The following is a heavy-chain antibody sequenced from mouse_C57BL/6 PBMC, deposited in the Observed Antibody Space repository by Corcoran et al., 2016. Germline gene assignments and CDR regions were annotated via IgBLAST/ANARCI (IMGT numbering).Heavy chain of an antibody. CDR3: ARSRGSPFAY. Sequence: EVQLQQSGPVLVKPGASVKMSCKASGYTFTDYYMNWVKQSHGKSLEWIGVINPYNGGTSYNQKFKGKATLTVDKSSSTAYMELNSLTSEDSAVYYYARSRGSPFAYWGQGTLVTVSA. CDR1: GYTFTDYY. V-gene: IGHV1-19*01. CDR2: INPYNGGT. J-gene: IGHJ3*01. D-gene: IGHD1-1*02.